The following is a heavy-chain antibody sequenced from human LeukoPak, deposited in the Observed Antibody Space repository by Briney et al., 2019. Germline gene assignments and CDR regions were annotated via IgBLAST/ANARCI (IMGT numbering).Heavy chain of an antibody. D-gene: IGHD6-19*01. CDR3: AREWGRIAVAGGPGY. CDR1: GFIFSNYG. Sequence: GGSLRLSCEASGFIFSNYGMHWVRQAPGKELEWLALIWYDGQIKFYADSVKGRFTISRDNSGNTLFLHMTSLRVEDTAVYYCAREWGRIAVAGGPGYWGQGALVTVSS. CDR2: IWYDGQIK. J-gene: IGHJ4*02. V-gene: IGHV3-33*01.